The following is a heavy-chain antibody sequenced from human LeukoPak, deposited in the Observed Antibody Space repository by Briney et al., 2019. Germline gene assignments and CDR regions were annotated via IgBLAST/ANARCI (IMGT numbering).Heavy chain of an antibody. Sequence: SVKLSCTASGGTFSSYDNSWVRHAPGQGLELMGGIIPIFGTANYAQKFQGRVTITADESTSTAYMELSSLRSEDTAVYYCARDAPGRDILTGYLDYWGQGTLVTVSS. CDR1: GGTFSSYD. V-gene: IGHV1-69*13. D-gene: IGHD3-9*01. J-gene: IGHJ4*02. CDR3: ARDAPGRDILTGYLDY. CDR2: IIPIFGTA.